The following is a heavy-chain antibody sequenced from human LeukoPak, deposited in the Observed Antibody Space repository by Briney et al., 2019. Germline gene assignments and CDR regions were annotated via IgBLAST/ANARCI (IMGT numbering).Heavy chain of an antibody. CDR1: GFTFSDYY. J-gene: IGHJ5*02. D-gene: IGHD3-16*02. Sequence: GGSLRLSCAASGFTFSDYYMSWIRQAPGKGLEWVSYISSSGSTIYYADSVKGRFTISRDNAKNSLYLQMNSLRAEDTAVYYCARRGYDYVWGSYRYPNWFDPWGQGTLVTVSS. CDR2: ISSSGSTI. CDR3: ARRGYDYVWGSYRYPNWFDP. V-gene: IGHV3-11*04.